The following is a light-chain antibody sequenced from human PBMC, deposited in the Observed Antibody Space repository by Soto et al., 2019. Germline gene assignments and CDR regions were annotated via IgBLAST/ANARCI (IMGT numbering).Light chain of an antibody. CDR3: SLYTSSSTYV. J-gene: IGLJ1*01. V-gene: IGLV2-18*01. Sequence: QSVLTQPPSVSGSLGQSVTISCTGTSSDVGSYNRVSWYQQPPGTAPRLMIYEVSNRPSGVPDRFSGSKSGNTASLTISGLQAEDEADYYCSLYTSSSTYVFGTGTKVTLL. CDR1: SSDVGSYNR. CDR2: EVS.